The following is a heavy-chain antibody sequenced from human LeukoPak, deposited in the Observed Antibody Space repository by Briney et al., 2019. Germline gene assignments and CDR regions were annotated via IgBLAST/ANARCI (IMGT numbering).Heavy chain of an antibody. V-gene: IGHV4-59*12. CDR2: IYYSGST. Sequence: SETLSLTCTVSGGSISSYYWSRIRQPPGKGLEWIGYIYYSGSTNYNPSLKSRVTISVDTSKNQFSLKLSSVTAADTAVYYCAREPTSADDDYWGQGTLVTVSS. CDR3: AREPTSADDDY. CDR1: GGSISSYY. J-gene: IGHJ4*02. D-gene: IGHD3-3*01.